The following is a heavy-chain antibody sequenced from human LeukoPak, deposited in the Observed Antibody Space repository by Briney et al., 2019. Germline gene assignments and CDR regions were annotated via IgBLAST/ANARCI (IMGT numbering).Heavy chain of an antibody. V-gene: IGHV1-18*01. CDR1: GYTFIDYG. Sequence: ASVKVSCKASGYTFIDYGVDWVRQAPGQGLEWIGWIDTYRGSANYAQNVQGSVTVTTDKSTTTVYMELRSLRFDDTAVYYCARPNTDAAGYYFGYWGQGTLVTVSS. CDR2: IDTYRGSA. J-gene: IGHJ4*02. D-gene: IGHD6-13*01. CDR3: ARPNTDAAGYYFGY.